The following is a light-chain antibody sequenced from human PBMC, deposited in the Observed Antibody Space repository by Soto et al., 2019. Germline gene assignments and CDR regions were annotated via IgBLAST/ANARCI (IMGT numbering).Light chain of an antibody. CDR1: ETIRGQ. Sequence: SVLSLSPATLSLPPRESATLSCRASETIRGQLAWYQQRPGQPPRLLIYDTSNRATGIPARFSGSGSGTDFTLTISGLEPADLGVYYCQQRHNWPITFGQGTRLAI. CDR3: QQRHNWPIT. V-gene: IGKV3-11*01. CDR2: DTS. J-gene: IGKJ5*01.